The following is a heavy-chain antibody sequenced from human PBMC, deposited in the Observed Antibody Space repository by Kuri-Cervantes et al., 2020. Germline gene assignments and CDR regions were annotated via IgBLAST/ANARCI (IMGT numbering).Heavy chain of an antibody. CDR1: GGSISSYY. V-gene: IGHV4-59*01. CDR3: AGSSGYYFDY. D-gene: IGHD3-22*01. J-gene: IGHJ4*02. Sequence: GSLRLSCTVSGGSISSYYWSWIRQPPGKGLEWIGYIYYSGSTNYNPSLKSRVTISVDTSKNQFSLKLSPVTAADTAVYYCAGSSGYYFDYWGQGTLVTVSS. CDR2: IYYSGST.